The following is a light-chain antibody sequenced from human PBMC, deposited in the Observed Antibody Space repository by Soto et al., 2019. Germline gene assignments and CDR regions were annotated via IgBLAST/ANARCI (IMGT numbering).Light chain of an antibody. CDR1: SSDVGAYNY. CDR2: DVS. CDR3: SSYTSSSTVI. Sequence: QSALTQPASVSGSPGQSITISCTGTSSDVGAYNYVSWYQQHPGKAPKLMIYDVSNRPSGVSNRFSGSKSVNTASLTISGSQAEDEADYYCSSYTSSSTVIFGGGTKLTVL. J-gene: IGLJ2*01. V-gene: IGLV2-14*03.